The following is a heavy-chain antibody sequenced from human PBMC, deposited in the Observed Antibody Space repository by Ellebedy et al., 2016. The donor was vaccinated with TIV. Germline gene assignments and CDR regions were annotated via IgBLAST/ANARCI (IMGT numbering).Heavy chain of an antibody. Sequence: ASVKVSCKASGYTFTDYFIHWVRQAPGQGLEWMGWINPNSGGTIFAQKFEDRVTMTRDTSFSPVFMELTRLRSEDTAVYYCARTYGPTGTIDSWGQGTLVTVSS. CDR3: ARTYGPTGTIDS. D-gene: IGHD4-17*01. CDR2: INPNSGGT. V-gene: IGHV1-2*02. J-gene: IGHJ4*02. CDR1: GYTFTDYF.